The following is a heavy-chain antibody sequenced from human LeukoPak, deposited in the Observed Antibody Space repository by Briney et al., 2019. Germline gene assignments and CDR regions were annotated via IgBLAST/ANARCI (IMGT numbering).Heavy chain of an antibody. CDR2: IYPGDSDT. V-gene: IGHV5-51*01. CDR3: ARHTYYYDSSGSDIRGTFDI. Sequence: GESLKISCKGSGRSFTSYWIAWVRQKPGKGLEWMGIIYPGDSDTRYSPSFQGQVTISADKSISTASLQWSSLKASDTAMYYCARHTYYYDSSGSDIRGTFDIWGQGTMVTVSS. D-gene: IGHD3-22*01. J-gene: IGHJ3*02. CDR1: GRSFTSYW.